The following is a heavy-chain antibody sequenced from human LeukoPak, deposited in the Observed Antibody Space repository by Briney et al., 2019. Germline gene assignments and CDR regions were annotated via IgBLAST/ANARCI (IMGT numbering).Heavy chain of an antibody. Sequence: ASVKVSCKASGYTFTSYGISWVRQAPGQGLEWMGWTSAYNGNTNYAQKLQGRVTMTTDTSTSTAYMELRSLRSDDTAVYYCARIHCSSTSCYSVWYFDLWGRGTLVTVSS. D-gene: IGHD2-2*02. CDR2: TSAYNGNT. J-gene: IGHJ2*01. CDR1: GYTFTSYG. CDR3: ARIHCSSTSCYSVWYFDL. V-gene: IGHV1-18*01.